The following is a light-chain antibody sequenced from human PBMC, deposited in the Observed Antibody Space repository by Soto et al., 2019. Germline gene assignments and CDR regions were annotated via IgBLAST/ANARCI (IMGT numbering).Light chain of an antibody. CDR1: QSVNHDH. CDR3: QHYGSSPWT. J-gene: IGKJ1*01. V-gene: IGKV3-20*01. Sequence: IVLTQSPGTLSLSPGVRATLSCSPSQSVNHDHLAWYQQIPVQAPSVLIYGAGSRAAGLPDRFSGSGSGTDFTLTISRLEPDDFAVYYCQHYGSSPWTFGQGTKVDIK. CDR2: GAG.